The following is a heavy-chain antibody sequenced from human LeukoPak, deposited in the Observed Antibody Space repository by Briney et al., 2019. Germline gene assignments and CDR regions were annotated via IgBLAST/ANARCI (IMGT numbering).Heavy chain of an antibody. CDR3: ARGIHLSPFFDY. Sequence: SETLSLTCAVYGGSFSGYYWSWIRQPPGKGLEWIGEINHSGSTNYNPSLKSRVTISVDTSKNQFSLKLSSVTAADTAVYYCARGIHLSPFFDYWGQGTLVTVSS. D-gene: IGHD5-18*01. CDR2: INHSGST. CDR1: GGSFSGYY. J-gene: IGHJ4*02. V-gene: IGHV4-34*01.